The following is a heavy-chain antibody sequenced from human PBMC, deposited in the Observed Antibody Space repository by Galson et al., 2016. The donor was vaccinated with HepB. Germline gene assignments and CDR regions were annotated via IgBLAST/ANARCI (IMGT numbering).Heavy chain of an antibody. CDR1: GFTFKNYW. J-gene: IGHJ6*02. CDR2: IKEDGSDK. CDR3: ARDGRRGYDMDV. Sequence: SLRLSCAASGFTFKNYWMTWVRQAPGRGLEWVANIKEDGSDKHYVDSVRGRFTISRDNAKNSVCLQLNSLRADDTAVYYCARDGRRGYDMDVRGQGTTVTVSS. V-gene: IGHV3-7*01.